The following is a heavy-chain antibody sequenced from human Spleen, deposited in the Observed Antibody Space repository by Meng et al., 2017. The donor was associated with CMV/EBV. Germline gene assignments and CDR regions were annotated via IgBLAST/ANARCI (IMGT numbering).Heavy chain of an antibody. V-gene: IGHV4-34*01. CDR3: ARGPIAPGYCSSTSCAFDY. CDR1: SLRGYY. Sequence: SLRGYYWSWIRQAPGKGLEWIGEINHSGSTNYNPSLKSRVTISVDTSKNQFSLKLSSVTAADTAVYYCARGPIAPGYCSSTSCAFDYWGQGTLVTVSS. CDR2: INHSGST. J-gene: IGHJ4*02. D-gene: IGHD2-2*01.